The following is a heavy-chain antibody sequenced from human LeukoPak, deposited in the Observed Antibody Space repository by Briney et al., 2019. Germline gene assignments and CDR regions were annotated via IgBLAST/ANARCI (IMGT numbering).Heavy chain of an antibody. CDR2: IYYSGST. CDR3: ARRGSGWYINWFDP. Sequence: SETLSLTCTVSGGSISSSNYCWGRIRQPPGKGLEWNRSIYYSGSTYYNPSLKSRVTISVDTSKNQFSLKLSSVTAADTAVYYCARRGSGWYINWFDPWGQGTLVTVSS. J-gene: IGHJ5*02. D-gene: IGHD6-19*01. CDR1: GGSISSSNYC. V-gene: IGHV4-39*01.